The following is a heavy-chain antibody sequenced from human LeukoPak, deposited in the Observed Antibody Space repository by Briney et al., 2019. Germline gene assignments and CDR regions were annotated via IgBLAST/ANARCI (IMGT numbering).Heavy chain of an antibody. J-gene: IGHJ4*02. V-gene: IGHV3-74*01. CDR3: ASLSIAVDY. D-gene: IGHD6-13*01. CDR2: IKGDGSTT. Sequence: GGSLRLSCAASGFTFSSYWMNWVRQVPGKGLVWVSRIKGDGSTTSYADSVKGRFNISRDNAKNTLYLQMNSLRVEDTAVYYCASLSIAVDYWGQGTLVTVSS. CDR1: GFTFSSYW.